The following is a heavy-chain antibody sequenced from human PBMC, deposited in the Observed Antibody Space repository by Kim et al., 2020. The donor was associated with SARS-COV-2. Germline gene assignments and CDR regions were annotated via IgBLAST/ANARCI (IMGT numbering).Heavy chain of an antibody. Sequence: GGSLRLSCAASGFTFSSYGMHWVRQAPGKGLEWVAVISYDGSNKYYADSVKGRFTISRDNSKNTLYLQMNSLRAEDTAVYYCARDATLVEQQLVHWYFDLWGRGTLVTVSS. J-gene: IGHJ2*01. V-gene: IGHV3-33*05. D-gene: IGHD6-13*01. CDR3: ARDATLVEQQLVHWYFDL. CDR2: ISYDGSNK. CDR1: GFTFSSYG.